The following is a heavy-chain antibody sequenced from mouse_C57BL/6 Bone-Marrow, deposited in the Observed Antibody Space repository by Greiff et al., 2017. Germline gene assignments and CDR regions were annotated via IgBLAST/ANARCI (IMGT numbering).Heavy chain of an antibody. Sequence: EVKLMESGEGLVKPGGSLKLSCAASGFTFSSYAMSWVRQTPEKRLEWVAYISSGGDYIYYADTVKGRFTISRDNARNTLYLQMSSLKSEDTAMYYCTRDQEDGYPSWFAYWGQGTLVTVSA. V-gene: IGHV5-9-1*02. CDR3: TRDQEDGYPSWFAY. CDR2: ISSGGDYI. D-gene: IGHD2-3*01. J-gene: IGHJ3*01. CDR1: GFTFSSYA.